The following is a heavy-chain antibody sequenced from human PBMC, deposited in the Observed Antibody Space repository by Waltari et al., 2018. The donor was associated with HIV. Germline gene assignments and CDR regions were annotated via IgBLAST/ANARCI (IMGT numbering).Heavy chain of an antibody. CDR2: ITRGSSYL. CDR3: VRDRTSVTTGDFDS. D-gene: IGHD1-1*01. J-gene: IGHJ4*02. V-gene: IGHV3-21*02. CDR1: GFNFNLFT. Sequence: EVRLVESGGGLVKPGGSLTPSCPASGFNFNLFTMTWVRLAPSKGLEWVSSITRGSSYLYYSDAVKGRFTVSRDNAKNSLFLQLKALTAEDTALYFCVRDRTSVTTGDFDSWGQGVPVTVSS.